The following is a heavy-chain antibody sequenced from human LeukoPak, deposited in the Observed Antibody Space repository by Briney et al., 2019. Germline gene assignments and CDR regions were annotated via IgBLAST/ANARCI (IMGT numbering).Heavy chain of an antibody. CDR2: ISGTGSTI. J-gene: IGHJ4*02. CDR1: GFTFSSYS. V-gene: IGHV3-48*01. D-gene: IGHD1-26*01. Sequence: PGGSLRLSCAASGFTFSSYSMNWVRQAPGKGLEWVSFISGTGSTIYYADSVKGRFTISRDNAQNSLYLQMNSLRGEDTAVYYCATSGSYRFDYWGQGTLVTVSS. CDR3: ATSGSYRFDY.